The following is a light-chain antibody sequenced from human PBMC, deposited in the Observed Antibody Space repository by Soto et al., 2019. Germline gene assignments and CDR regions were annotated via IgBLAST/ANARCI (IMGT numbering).Light chain of an antibody. CDR2: GVS. J-gene: IGKJ1*01. V-gene: IGKV3-20*01. CDR1: QSVPSNF. CDR3: QQYDSSWT. Sequence: EIVLTQSPGTLSLSPGERATLSCRASQSVPSNFLAWYQQKPGRAPILAISGVSRRATGIPDRFSGSGSGTDFTLTISRLEPEDFAVYYCQQYDSSWTFGQGTKVEIK.